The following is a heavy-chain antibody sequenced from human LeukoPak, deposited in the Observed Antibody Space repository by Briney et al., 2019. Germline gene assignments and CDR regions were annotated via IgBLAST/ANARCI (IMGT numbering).Heavy chain of an antibody. V-gene: IGHV1-69*06. J-gene: IGHJ3*02. Sequence: ASVKVSCKASGGTFSSYAISWVRQAPGQGLEWMGGIIPIFGTANYAQKFQGRVTITADKSTSTAYMELSSLRSEDTAVYYCARQNGGYGDAFDIWGQGTMVTVSS. CDR3: ARQNGGYGDAFDI. CDR1: GGTFSSYA. D-gene: IGHD5-12*01. CDR2: IIPIFGTA.